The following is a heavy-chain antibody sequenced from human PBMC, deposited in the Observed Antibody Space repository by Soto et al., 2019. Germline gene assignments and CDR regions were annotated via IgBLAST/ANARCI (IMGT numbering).Heavy chain of an antibody. J-gene: IGHJ4*02. CDR1: GFTFSSYA. Sequence: PGGSLRLSCAASGFTFSSYAMSWVRQAPGKGLEWVSAISGSGGSTYYADSVKGRFTISRDNSKNTLYLQMNSLRAEDTAVYYCAKDRRPILAVRFLDPDYFDYSGQGTLVTVSS. CDR2: ISGSGGST. D-gene: IGHD3-3*01. CDR3: AKDRRPILAVRFLDPDYFDY. V-gene: IGHV3-23*01.